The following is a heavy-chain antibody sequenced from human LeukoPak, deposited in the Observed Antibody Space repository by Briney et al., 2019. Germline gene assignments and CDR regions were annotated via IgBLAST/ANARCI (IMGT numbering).Heavy chain of an antibody. D-gene: IGHD5-18*01. Sequence: GGSLRLSCAASGFTFSSYAMSWVRQAPGKGLEWVSAISGSGGSTYYADSVKGRFTISRDNSKNTLYLQMNSLRAEDTAAYYCAKNIVDTDFYFDYWGQGTLVTVSS. CDR3: AKNIVDTDFYFDY. J-gene: IGHJ4*02. V-gene: IGHV3-23*01. CDR2: ISGSGGST. CDR1: GFTFSSYA.